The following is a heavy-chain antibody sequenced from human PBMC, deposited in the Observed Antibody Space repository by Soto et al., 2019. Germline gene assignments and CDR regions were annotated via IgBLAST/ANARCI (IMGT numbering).Heavy chain of an antibody. CDR2: ISGSGGSP. J-gene: IGHJ4*02. Sequence: GGSLRLSCAASGFTFSNYAMNWVRQAPGKGLEWVSTISGSGGSPYYADSVKGRFTIPRDNSKNTLYLQMNSLRAGDSAIYYCAKEGTSGLYYFDYWAQGTLVTVSS. CDR3: AKEGTSGLYYFDY. D-gene: IGHD6-19*01. V-gene: IGHV3-23*01. CDR1: GFTFSNYA.